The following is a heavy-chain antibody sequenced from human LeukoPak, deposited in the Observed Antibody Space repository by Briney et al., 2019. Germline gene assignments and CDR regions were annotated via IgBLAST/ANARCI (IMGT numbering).Heavy chain of an antibody. CDR1: GFTFSSYA. V-gene: IGHV3-23*01. J-gene: IGHJ4*02. CDR3: AKDGAVDTALVTPYYFDY. CDR2: ISGSGGST. D-gene: IGHD5-18*01. Sequence: AGGSLRLSCAASGFTFSSYAMSWVRQAPGKGLEWVSAISGSGGSTYYADSVKGRFTISRDNSKNTLYLQMNSLRAEDTAVYYCAKDGAVDTALVTPYYFDYWGQGTLVPVSS.